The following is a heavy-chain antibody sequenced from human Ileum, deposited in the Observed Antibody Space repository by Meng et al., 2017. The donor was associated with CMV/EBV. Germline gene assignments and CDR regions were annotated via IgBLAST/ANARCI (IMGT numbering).Heavy chain of an antibody. D-gene: IGHD3-10*01. Sequence: SETLSLTCTVSGDSIRTYWWSWIRQSPGKGLEWIGYIHHSGTTNHNPSLRSRVIMSVDTSNNQFSLKLTSVTAADTAVYYCARDSYHYGSSTYNWFDPWGQGSLVTVSS. CDR3: ARDSYHYGSSTYNWFDP. CDR2: IHHSGTT. J-gene: IGHJ5*02. V-gene: IGHV4-59*01. CDR1: GDSIRTYW.